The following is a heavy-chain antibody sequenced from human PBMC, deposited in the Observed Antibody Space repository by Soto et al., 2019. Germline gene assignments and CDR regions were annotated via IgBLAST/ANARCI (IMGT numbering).Heavy chain of an antibody. CDR2: INPSGGST. J-gene: IGHJ6*02. Sequence: ASVKVSCKASGYTFTSYYMHWVRQAPGQGLEWMGIINPSGGSTSYAQKFQGRVTMTRDTSTGTVYMELSSLRSEDTAVYYFARAPYYYDISGYWPDYYYYGMDVWGQGTTVTVSS. CDR3: ARAPYYYDISGYWPDYYYYGMDV. CDR1: GYTFTSYY. D-gene: IGHD3-22*01. V-gene: IGHV1-46*01.